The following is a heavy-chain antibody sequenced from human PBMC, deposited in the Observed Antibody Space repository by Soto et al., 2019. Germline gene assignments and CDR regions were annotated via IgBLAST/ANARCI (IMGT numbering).Heavy chain of an antibody. V-gene: IGHV3-15*04. Sequence: EVQLVESGGGLVKPGGSLRLSCAASGFTFSDAWMSWVRQAPGTGLEWVGHIESRTDGGTTDYAAPVNGRFTISRDDSKNTVYLQMSSLKTEDAAVYYCTTVSQSSGHCHDCWGPGTLVTVSS. J-gene: IGHJ4*02. CDR1: GFTFSDAW. CDR3: TTVSQSSGHCHDC. D-gene: IGHD3-22*01. CDR2: IESRTDGGTT.